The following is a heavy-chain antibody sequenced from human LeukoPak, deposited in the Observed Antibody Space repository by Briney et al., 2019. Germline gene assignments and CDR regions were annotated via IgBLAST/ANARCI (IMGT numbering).Heavy chain of an antibody. CDR1: GGSISSGDYY. CDR3: ASSDDYGDYGGWWYFDL. Sequence: SETLSLTCTVSGGSISSGDYYWSRIRQPPGKGLEWIGYIYYSGSTYYNPSLKSRVTISVDTSKNQFSLKLSSVTAADTAVYYCASSDDYGDYGGWWYFDLWGRGTLVTVSS. J-gene: IGHJ2*01. V-gene: IGHV4-30-4*01. D-gene: IGHD4-17*01. CDR2: IYYSGST.